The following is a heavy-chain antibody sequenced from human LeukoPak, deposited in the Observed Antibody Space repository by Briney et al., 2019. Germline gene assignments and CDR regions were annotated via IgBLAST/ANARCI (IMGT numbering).Heavy chain of an antibody. D-gene: IGHD6-19*01. Sequence: ASVTVSCKASGYTFTGYYMHWVRQAPGQGLEWMGWINPNSGGTNYAQKFQGRVTMTRDTSISTAYMELSRLRSDDTAVYYCARAAVAGTTLTHFDYWGQGTLVTVSS. J-gene: IGHJ4*02. CDR1: GYTFTGYY. CDR2: INPNSGGT. V-gene: IGHV1-2*02. CDR3: ARAAVAGTTLTHFDY.